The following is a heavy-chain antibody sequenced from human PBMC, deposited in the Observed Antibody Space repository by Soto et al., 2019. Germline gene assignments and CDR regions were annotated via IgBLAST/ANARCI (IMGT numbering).Heavy chain of an antibody. CDR3: AREGDITMIVVASYFDY. CDR1: GYTFTSYT. V-gene: IGHV1-3*01. Sequence: QVQLVQSGAEVKKPGASVKVSCKASGYTFTSYTIHWIRQAPGQRLEWMGYINAANENIKFAEQFQGRVTLTRNASASTVYVELGSLRSEDTAVYYCAREGDITMIVVASYFDYWGQGTLVTVSS. D-gene: IGHD3-22*01. CDR2: INAANENI. J-gene: IGHJ4*02.